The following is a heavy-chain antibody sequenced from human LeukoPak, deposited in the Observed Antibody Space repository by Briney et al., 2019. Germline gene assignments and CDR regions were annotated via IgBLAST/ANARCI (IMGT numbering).Heavy chain of an antibody. D-gene: IGHD2-8*01. J-gene: IGHJ4*02. CDR3: SILSGYCTNGVCYTAFDY. CDR1: GYSISSGYY. Sequence: SETLSLTCAVSGYSISSGYYWGWIRQPPGKGLEWIATIYHSGSTYYNPSLKSRVTISVDTSKNQLSLKLSSVTAADTAVYFCSILSGYCTNGVCYTAFDYWGQGTLVTVSS. CDR2: IYHSGST. V-gene: IGHV4-38-2*01.